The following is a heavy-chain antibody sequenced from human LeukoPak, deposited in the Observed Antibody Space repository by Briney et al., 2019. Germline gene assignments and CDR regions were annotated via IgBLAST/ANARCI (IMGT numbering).Heavy chain of an antibody. CDR3: TRDCSSTSCYGRVEMDV. CDR2: IRSKAYGATT. V-gene: IGHV3-49*04. J-gene: IGHJ6*04. Sequence: GGSLRLSCTASGFRFGDYAMSWVRQAPGKGLEWVGFIRSKAYGATTEYAASVKGRFTISRDDFKTIAYLQMNSLKTEDKAFYYCTRDCSSTSCYGRVEMDVWGKGTTVTVSS. CDR1: GFRFGDYA. D-gene: IGHD2-2*01.